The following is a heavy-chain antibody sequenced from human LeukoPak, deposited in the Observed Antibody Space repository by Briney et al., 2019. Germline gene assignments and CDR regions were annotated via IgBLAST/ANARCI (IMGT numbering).Heavy chain of an antibody. CDR3: ARSPPSNLHKTTPQGGY. V-gene: IGHV3-21*04. D-gene: IGHD4-11*01. CDR2: ISSRSSYI. Sequence: PGGSLRLSCAASGFTFSSYSMNWVRQAPGKGLEWVSSISSRSSYIYYADSVKGRFTISRDNSKNTLYLQMNSLRAEDTAVYYCARSPPSNLHKTTPQGGYWGQGTLVTVSS. CDR1: GFTFSSYS. J-gene: IGHJ4*02.